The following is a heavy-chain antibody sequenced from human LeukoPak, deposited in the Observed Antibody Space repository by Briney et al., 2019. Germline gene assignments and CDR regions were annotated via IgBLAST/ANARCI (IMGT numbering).Heavy chain of an antibody. CDR2: ISWNNGSI. J-gene: IGHJ4*02. Sequence: GGSLRLSCAASGFTFDDYAMHWVRQAPGKGLEWVSGISWNNGSIGYADSVKGRFTISRDNAKNSLYLQMNSLRAEDTALYYCAKDKGLDFVPILDYWGQGTLVTVSS. V-gene: IGHV3-9*01. D-gene: IGHD2-2*03. CDR1: GFTFDDYA. CDR3: AKDKGLDFVPILDY.